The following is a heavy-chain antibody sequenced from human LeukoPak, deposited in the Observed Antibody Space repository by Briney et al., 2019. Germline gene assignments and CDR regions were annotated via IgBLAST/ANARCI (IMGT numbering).Heavy chain of an antibody. V-gene: IGHV4-39*02. J-gene: IGHJ4*02. CDR2: IQHSGNT. CDR1: GDSLNSGSYH. CDR3: ARDGFH. D-gene: IGHD2-2*03. Sequence: SETLSLTCTVSGDSLNSGSYHWGWIRHPPGKWLEWIGSIQHSGNTYTNPSLKSRLNISVDTSKNQFSLKLNSVTAADTAVYYFARDGFHWGQGTLVTVSS.